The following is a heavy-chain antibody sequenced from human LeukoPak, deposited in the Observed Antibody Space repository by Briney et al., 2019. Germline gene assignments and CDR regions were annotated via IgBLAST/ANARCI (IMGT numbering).Heavy chain of an antibody. V-gene: IGHV3-53*01. CDR3: ARGSNYMDV. CDR2: LYSGGNT. Sequence: GSLRLSCAASGLNVSTSYMSWVRQFPGMRLEWVSVLYSGGNTYYIDSVKGRFTISRDNSKNTLFLQLNSLRGEDTAIYYCARGSNYMDVWGKGTTVTVSS. J-gene: IGHJ6*03. D-gene: IGHD3-10*01. CDR1: GLNVSTSY.